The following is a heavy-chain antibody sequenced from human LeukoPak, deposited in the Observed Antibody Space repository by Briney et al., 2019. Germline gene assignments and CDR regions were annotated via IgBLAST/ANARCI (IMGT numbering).Heavy chain of an antibody. CDR3: AREGTAMVSFDY. D-gene: IGHD5-18*01. V-gene: IGHV3-48*03. Sequence: GGSLRLSCAASGFTFSSYEMNWVRQAPGKGLGWVSYISSGGNTIYYADSVKGRFTISRDNAKNSLYLQMNSLRAEDTAVYYCAREGTAMVSFDYWGQGTLVTVSS. CDR2: ISSGGNTI. CDR1: GFTFSSYE. J-gene: IGHJ4*02.